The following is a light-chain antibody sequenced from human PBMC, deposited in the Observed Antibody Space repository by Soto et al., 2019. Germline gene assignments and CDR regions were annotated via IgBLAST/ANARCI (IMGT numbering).Light chain of an antibody. CDR1: QSISSR. J-gene: IGKJ2*01. V-gene: IGKV1-5*01. Sequence: DIQMTQSPSTLSASVGDRVTITCRASQSISSRLAWYQKKPGKAPKLLIYDALNLESGVPSRFSGSGSGTEFTLSIGSLQPDDFATYYGQQYDTYFRYTFGQGTKLELK. CDR2: DAL. CDR3: QQYDTYFRYT.